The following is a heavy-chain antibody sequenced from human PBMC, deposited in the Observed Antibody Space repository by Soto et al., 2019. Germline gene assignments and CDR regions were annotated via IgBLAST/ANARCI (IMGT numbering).Heavy chain of an antibody. Sequence: GGSLRLSCAASGFTFSDYYMSWIRQAPGKGLEWVSYFSNSGSTIYYTDSVKGRFTISRDNAKNSLYLQMSSLRATDTAVYYCARDAGSGDDNSGNYYAFDYWGQGTLITVSS. CDR1: GFTFSDYY. D-gene: IGHD3-22*01. V-gene: IGHV3-11*01. CDR2: FSNSGSTI. CDR3: ARDAGSGDDNSGNYYAFDY. J-gene: IGHJ4*01.